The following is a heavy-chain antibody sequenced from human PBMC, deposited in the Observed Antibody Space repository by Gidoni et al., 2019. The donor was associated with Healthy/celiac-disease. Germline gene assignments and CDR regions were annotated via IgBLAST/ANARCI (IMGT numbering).Heavy chain of an antibody. CDR3: ARSTTVTPLYYYGMDV. CDR2: IYGGGRT. CDR1: GFPVSSNY. J-gene: IGHJ6*02. D-gene: IGHD4-17*01. Sequence: EVQLVESGGGLVQPGGSLRLPCAASGFPVSSNYMSWVLQAPGKGLEWVSFIYGGGRTYYAEPGKGRFTIPRDNSKNKLYLQMNSLRAEDTAVYYCARSTTVTPLYYYGMDVWGQGTTVTVSS. V-gene: IGHV3-66*01.